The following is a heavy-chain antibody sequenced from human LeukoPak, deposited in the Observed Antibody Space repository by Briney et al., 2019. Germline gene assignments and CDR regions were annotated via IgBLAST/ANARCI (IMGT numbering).Heavy chain of an antibody. V-gene: IGHV4-34*01. D-gene: IGHD5-18*01. CDR2: INHSGST. J-gene: IGHJ6*02. Sequence: PSETLSLTGAGYGGSFSGYYWSWIRQPPGKGLEWIGEINHSGSTNYNPSLKSRVTISVDTSKNQFSLKLSSVTAADTAVYYCARERGYSYGYYYHYGMDVWGQGTTVTVSS. CDR3: ARERGYSYGYYYHYGMDV. CDR1: GGSFSGYY.